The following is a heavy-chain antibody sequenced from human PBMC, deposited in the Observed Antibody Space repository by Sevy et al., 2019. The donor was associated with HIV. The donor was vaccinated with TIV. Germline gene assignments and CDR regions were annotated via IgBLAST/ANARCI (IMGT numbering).Heavy chain of an antibody. CDR1: GFTFSDYY. J-gene: IGHJ4*02. CDR3: ARRAVNWDYFEY. Sequence: GGSLRLSCTASGFTFSDYYMSWIRQAPGKGLEWVSYIRGLSNYINYANSVKGRFSISRENVKDSRYLQMNGLGADDTAVYCCARRAVNWDYFEYWGQGTLVTVSS. CDR2: IRGLSNYI. V-gene: IGHV3-11*06. D-gene: IGHD3-16*01.